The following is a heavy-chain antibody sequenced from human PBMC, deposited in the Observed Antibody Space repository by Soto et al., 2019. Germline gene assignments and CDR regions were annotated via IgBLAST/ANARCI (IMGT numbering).Heavy chain of an antibody. J-gene: IGHJ4*01. CDR2: ISYDGSRK. CDR3: ANILTVADAAGFDY. Sequence: GGSLRLSCAASGFTFSSYGMHWVRQAPGKGLEWVAVISYDGSRKYYADSVKGRFTISRDNSKNTLYLQMNSLRAEETAMYYCANILTVADAAGFDYWGQGTLVTVSS. D-gene: IGHD6-19*01. CDR1: GFTFSSYG. V-gene: IGHV3-30*18.